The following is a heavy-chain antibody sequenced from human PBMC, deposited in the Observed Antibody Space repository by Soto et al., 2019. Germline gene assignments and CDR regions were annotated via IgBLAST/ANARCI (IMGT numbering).Heavy chain of an antibody. CDR3: ASDAAPYQLLSSWFDP. V-gene: IGHV1-69*02. J-gene: IGHJ5*02. CDR2: IIPILGIA. Sequence: QVQLVQSGAEVKKPGSSVKVSCKASGGTFSSYTISWVRQAPGQGLEWMGRIIPILGIANYAQKFQGRVTITADKSTSTAYMELGSLRSEDTGVYYCASDAAPYQLLSSWFDPWGQETLVTVSS. CDR1: GGTFSSYT. D-gene: IGHD2-2*01.